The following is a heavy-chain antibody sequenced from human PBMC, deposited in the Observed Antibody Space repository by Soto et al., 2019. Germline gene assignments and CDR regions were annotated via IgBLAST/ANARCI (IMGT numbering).Heavy chain of an antibody. CDR3: AKYGRFDMGKDPGYYHYMDV. V-gene: IGHV3-23*01. Sequence: GGSLRLSCAASGFTFSSYAMSWVRQAPGKGLEWVSAISGSGGSTYYADSVKGRFTISRDNSKNTLYLQMNSLRAEDTAVYYCAKYGRFDMGKDPGYYHYMDVWGKGTTVTVSS. CDR2: ISGSGGST. D-gene: IGHD3-3*01. J-gene: IGHJ6*03. CDR1: GFTFSSYA.